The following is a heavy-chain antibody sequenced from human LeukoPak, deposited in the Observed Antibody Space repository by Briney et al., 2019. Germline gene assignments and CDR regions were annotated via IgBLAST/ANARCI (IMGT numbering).Heavy chain of an antibody. CDR2: INPSGGST. D-gene: IGHD3-10*01. J-gene: IGHJ3*02. Sequence: ASVKVSCKASGYTFTSHYMHWVRQAPGQGLEWMGIINPSGGSTSYAQKFQGRVTMTRDTSTSTVYMELSSLRSEDTAVYYCARDGGLAQYYGDAFDIWGQGTMVTVSS. V-gene: IGHV1-46*01. CDR3: ARDGGLAQYYGDAFDI. CDR1: GYTFTSHY.